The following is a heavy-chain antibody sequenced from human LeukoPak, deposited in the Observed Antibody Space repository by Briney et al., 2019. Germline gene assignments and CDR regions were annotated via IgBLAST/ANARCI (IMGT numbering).Heavy chain of an antibody. D-gene: IGHD1-1*01. CDR2: IKQDGSEK. CDR1: GVTLSSYW. J-gene: IGHJ6*02. Sequence: PGGSLRLSCAASGVTLSSYWMSWVRQAPGKGLEWVANIKQDGSEKNYVGSVKGRFTISRDNAKNSLYLQMNSLRVEDTAVYYCAREERESGGWDVWGQGTTVTVSS. V-gene: IGHV3-7*04. CDR3: AREERESGGWDV.